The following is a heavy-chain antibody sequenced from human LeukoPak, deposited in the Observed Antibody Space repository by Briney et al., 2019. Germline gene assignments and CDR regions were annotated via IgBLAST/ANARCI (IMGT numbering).Heavy chain of an antibody. V-gene: IGHV4-59*01. CDR2: IYYSGST. J-gene: IGHJ4*02. CDR3: AKDSLGITMIVVVLDY. D-gene: IGHD3-22*01. CDR1: GGSISSYY. Sequence: TSETLSLTCTVSGGSISSYYWSWIRQPPGKGLEWIGYIYYSGSTNYNPSLKSRVTISVDTSKNQFSLKLSSVTAADTAVYCCAKDSLGITMIVVVLDYWGQGTLVTVSS.